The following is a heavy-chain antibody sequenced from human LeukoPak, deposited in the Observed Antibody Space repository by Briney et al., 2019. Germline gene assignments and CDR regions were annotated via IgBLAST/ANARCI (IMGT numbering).Heavy chain of an antibody. J-gene: IGHJ4*02. Sequence: ASVKVSCKASGYTFTTYGISWVRQAPGQGLEWMGWISSYNGNRNYAQKLQGRVIMTTDTSTSTAYMELRSLRSDDTAVYYCARVVRGRYFDWLLSENYFDYWGQGTLVTVSS. V-gene: IGHV1-18*01. D-gene: IGHD3-9*01. CDR3: ARVVRGRYFDWLLSENYFDY. CDR2: ISSYNGNR. CDR1: GYTFTTYG.